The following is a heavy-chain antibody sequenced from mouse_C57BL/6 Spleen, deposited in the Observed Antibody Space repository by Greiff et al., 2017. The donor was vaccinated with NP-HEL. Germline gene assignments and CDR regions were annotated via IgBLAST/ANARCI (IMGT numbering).Heavy chain of an antibody. J-gene: IGHJ3*01. CDR2: IDPETGGT. D-gene: IGHD1-1*01. CDR3: TRKVYYYGSWFAY. CDR1: GYTFTDYE. Sequence: VQLQQSGAELVRPGASVTLSCKASGYTFTDYEMHWVKQTPVHGLEWIGAIDPETGGTAYNQKFKGKAILTADKSSSTAYMELRSLTSEDSAVYYCTRKVYYYGSWFAYWGQGTLVTVSA. V-gene: IGHV1-15*01.